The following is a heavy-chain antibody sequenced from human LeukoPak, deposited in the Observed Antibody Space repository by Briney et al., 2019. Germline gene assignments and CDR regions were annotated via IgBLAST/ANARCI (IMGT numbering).Heavy chain of an antibody. J-gene: IGHJ1*01. Sequence: PSETLSLTCTVSGGSISSYYWSWIRQPPGKGLEWIGYIYYSGGTNYNPSLKSRVTISVDTSKNQFSLKLSSVTAADTAVYYCASLRYLGSGEDQEYFQHWGQGTLVTVSS. CDR1: GGSISSYY. CDR3: ASLRYLGSGEDQEYFQH. D-gene: IGHD6-19*01. V-gene: IGHV4-59*01. CDR2: IYYSGGT.